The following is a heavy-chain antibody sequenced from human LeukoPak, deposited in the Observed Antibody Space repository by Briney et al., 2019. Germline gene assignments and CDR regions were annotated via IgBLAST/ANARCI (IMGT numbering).Heavy chain of an antibody. Sequence: PSETLSLTCTVSGGSIFSNYWGWIRQPPGKGLEWIGYIYYSGSTNYNPSLESRVTISVDTSRNQFSLKLTSVTATDTAVYYCARDLELERNRWNYFESWGQGALVTVSS. CDR3: ARDLELERNRWNYFES. CDR2: IYYSGST. V-gene: IGHV4-59*12. D-gene: IGHD1-1*01. CDR1: GGSIFSNY. J-gene: IGHJ4*02.